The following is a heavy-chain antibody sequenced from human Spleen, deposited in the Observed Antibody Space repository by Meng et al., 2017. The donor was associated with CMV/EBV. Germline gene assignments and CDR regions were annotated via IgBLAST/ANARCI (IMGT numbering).Heavy chain of an antibody. CDR3: AKGDYSNSWGIDY. J-gene: IGHJ4*02. Sequence: GESLKISCAASGFTFSSYSINWVRQAPGKGLEWVSLITWDGGTAYYADAVKGRFTISRDNSKKSLYLQMNSLRGEDSGLYYCAKGDYSNSWGIDYWGQGSLVTVSS. CDR2: ITWDGGTA. V-gene: IGHV3-43D*03. D-gene: IGHD4-11*01. CDR1: GFTFSSYS.